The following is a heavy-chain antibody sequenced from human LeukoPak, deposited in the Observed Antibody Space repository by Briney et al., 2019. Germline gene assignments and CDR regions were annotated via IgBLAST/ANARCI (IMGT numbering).Heavy chain of an antibody. J-gene: IGHJ6*02. CDR2: FDPEDGET. CDR1: GYTLTELS. Sequence: GASVKVSCKVSGYTLTELSMHWVRQAPGKGLEWMGGFDPEDGETIYAQKFQGRVTMTEDTSTDTAYMELSSLRSEDTAVYYRATCGYASRCYYYGMDVWGQGTTVTVSS. D-gene: IGHD2-2*01. V-gene: IGHV1-24*01. CDR3: ATCGYASRCYYYGMDV.